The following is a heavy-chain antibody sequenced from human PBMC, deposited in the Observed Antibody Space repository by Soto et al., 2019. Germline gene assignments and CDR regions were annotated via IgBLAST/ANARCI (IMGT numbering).Heavy chain of an antibody. CDR3: ARELSNSPDYFDF. CDR2: IYYSGRT. V-gene: IGHV4-30-4*01. CDR1: GGSISSDNYY. D-gene: IGHD6-6*01. J-gene: IGHJ4*02. Sequence: SKTLSITCTVSGGSISSDNYYWSWIRQPPGKGLEWIGYIYYSGRTAYNPSLKSRLIISIDTSKNQFSLNLSSMSATDTAVYYCARELSNSPDYFDFSGQVSLVTV.